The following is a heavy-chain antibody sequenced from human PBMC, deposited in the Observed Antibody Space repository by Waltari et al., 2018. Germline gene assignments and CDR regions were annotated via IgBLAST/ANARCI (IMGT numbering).Heavy chain of an antibody. Sequence: QVQLVQSGAEVKQPGASVKVSCKVSGYTLTELSMHWVRQAPGKGLEWMGGCDPEDGETIYAQKFQGRVTMTEDTSTDTAYMELSSLRSEDTAVYYCATTAGITMFNDAFDIWGQGTMVTVSS. V-gene: IGHV1-24*01. J-gene: IGHJ3*02. CDR1: GYTLTELS. CDR3: ATTAGITMFNDAFDI. D-gene: IGHD3-10*02. CDR2: CDPEDGET.